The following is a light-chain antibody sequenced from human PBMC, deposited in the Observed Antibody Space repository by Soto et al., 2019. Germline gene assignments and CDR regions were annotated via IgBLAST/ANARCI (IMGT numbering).Light chain of an antibody. CDR2: GAP. CDR1: QSVSSN. V-gene: IGKV3-15*01. J-gene: IGKJ1*01. Sequence: EIVMTQSPATLSVSPGERATLSCRASQSVSSNLAWYQQKPGQAPRLLIYGAPTRATGIPARFSGSGSGTEFTLTISSLQSEDFAVYYCQQRSNWWTFGQGTKVDIK. CDR3: QQRSNWWT.